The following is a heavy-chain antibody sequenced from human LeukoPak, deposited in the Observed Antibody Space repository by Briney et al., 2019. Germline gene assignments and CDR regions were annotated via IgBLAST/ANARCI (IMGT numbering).Heavy chain of an antibody. CDR1: GGSFSGYY. CDR2: INHGGST. Sequence: PSETLSLTCAVYGGSFSGYYWSWIRQPPGKGLEWIGEINHGGSTNYNPSLKSRVTISVDTSKNQFSLKLSSVTAADTAVYYCAGQVYCSSTSCNVRAFDIWGQGTMVTVSS. CDR3: AGQVYCSSTSCNVRAFDI. J-gene: IGHJ3*02. D-gene: IGHD2-2*01. V-gene: IGHV4-34*01.